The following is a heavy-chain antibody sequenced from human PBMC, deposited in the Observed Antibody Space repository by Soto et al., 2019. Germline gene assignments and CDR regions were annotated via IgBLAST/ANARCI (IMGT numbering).Heavy chain of an antibody. V-gene: IGHV3-23*01. D-gene: IGHD2-2*01. J-gene: IGHJ4*02. CDR3: ATILRGDALFDS. Sequence: GGSLRLSCAASGFSCTIDTMSWVRQAPGKGLEWVSAISGSGGSTYYADSVKGRFTISRDNAKNSLYLQMNSLRAEDTAVYYSATILRGDALFDSGGRGTLVPVS. CDR1: GFSCTIDT. CDR2: ISGSGGST.